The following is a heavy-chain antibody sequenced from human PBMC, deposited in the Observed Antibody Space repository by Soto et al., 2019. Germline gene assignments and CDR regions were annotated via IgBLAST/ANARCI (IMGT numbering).Heavy chain of an antibody. J-gene: IGHJ4*02. CDR3: ARHGPGGSSSELDY. CDR1: GGSISSYY. Sequence: SETLSLTCTVSGGSISSYYWSWIRQPPGKGLEWIGYIYYSGSTNYNPSLKSRVTISVDTSKNQFSLKLSSVTAADTAVYYCARHGPGGSSSELDYWGQGTLVTVSS. D-gene: IGHD6-6*01. V-gene: IGHV4-59*08. CDR2: IYYSGST.